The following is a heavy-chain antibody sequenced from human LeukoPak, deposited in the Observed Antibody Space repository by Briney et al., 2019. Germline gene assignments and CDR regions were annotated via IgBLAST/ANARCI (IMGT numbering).Heavy chain of an antibody. V-gene: IGHV3-11*01. Sequence: PGGSLRLSCAASGFTFSDYYMSWIRQAPGKGLEWVSYISSSGSTIYYADSVKGRFTISRDNAKNSLYLQMNSLRAEDTAVYYCARDSSGWYHDVEYFQHWGQGTLVTVSS. CDR2: ISSSGSTI. CDR3: ARDSSGWYHDVEYFQH. D-gene: IGHD6-19*01. J-gene: IGHJ1*01. CDR1: GFTFSDYY.